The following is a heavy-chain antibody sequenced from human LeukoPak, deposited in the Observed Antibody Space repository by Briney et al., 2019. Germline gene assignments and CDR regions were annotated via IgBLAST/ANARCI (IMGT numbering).Heavy chain of an antibody. D-gene: IGHD4-17*01. CDR3: ARVVNDYAIRYFDL. CDR1: GGSISTYY. V-gene: IGHV4-59*01. J-gene: IGHJ2*01. CDR2: IYYNGDT. Sequence: SETLSLTCTVSGGSISTYYWSWIRQPPGKGLEWMGYIYYNGDTKYNPSLKSRVTISVDTSKDQFSLRLRSVTAADTAVYYCARVVNDYAIRYFDLWGRGTLVPVSS.